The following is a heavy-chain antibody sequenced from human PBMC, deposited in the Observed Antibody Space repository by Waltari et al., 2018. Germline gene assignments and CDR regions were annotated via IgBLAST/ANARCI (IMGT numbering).Heavy chain of an antibody. CDR1: GFTFSSYA. Sequence: EVQLVESGGGLVQPGGSLRLSCAASGFTFSSYAMSWVRQAPGKGLEWVSAISGSGGSTYYADSVKGRFTISRDNSKNTLYLQMNSLRAEDTAVYYCAKDQAVVVVAATPFDYWGQGTLVTVSS. CDR2: ISGSGGST. D-gene: IGHD2-15*01. V-gene: IGHV3-23*04. J-gene: IGHJ4*02. CDR3: AKDQAVVVVAATPFDY.